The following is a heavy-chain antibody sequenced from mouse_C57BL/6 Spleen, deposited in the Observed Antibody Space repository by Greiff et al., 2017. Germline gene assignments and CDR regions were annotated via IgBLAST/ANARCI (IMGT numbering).Heavy chain of an antibody. Sequence: EVKLVESGGGLVKPGGSLKLSCAASGFTFSSYTMSWVRQTPEKRLEWVATISGGGGNTYYPDSVKGRFTISRDNATNTLYLQMSSLRSEDTALYYCARQPLFAYWGQGTLVTVSA. V-gene: IGHV5-9*01. CDR1: GFTFSSYT. J-gene: IGHJ3*01. CDR2: ISGGGGNT. CDR3: ARQPLFAY.